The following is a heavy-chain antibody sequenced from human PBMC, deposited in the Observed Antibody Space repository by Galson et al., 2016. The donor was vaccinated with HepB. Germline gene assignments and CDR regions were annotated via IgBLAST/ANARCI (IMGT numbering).Heavy chain of an antibody. V-gene: IGHV4-30-4*01. CDR3: AGLFVGWGHYRFDS. CDR1: GGSVYSHDYY. CDR2: IYYSGTT. J-gene: IGHJ4*02. Sequence: TLSLTCRVSGGSVYSHDYYWTWIRQPPGKGLEWIGYIYYSGTTYYNPSLKSRIAMSIDTSKDQFSLTMTSVTAADTAVYYCAGLFVGWGHYRFDSWGQGSLLIVSS. D-gene: IGHD3-16*02.